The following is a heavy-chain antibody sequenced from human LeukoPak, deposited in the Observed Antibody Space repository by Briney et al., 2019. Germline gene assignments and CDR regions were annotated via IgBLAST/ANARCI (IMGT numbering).Heavy chain of an antibody. CDR2: IYYSGST. D-gene: IGHD2-15*01. V-gene: IGHV4-39*01. CDR1: GGSVSSSSYY. CDR3: ARIGYCSGGSCSFGY. J-gene: IGHJ4*02. Sequence: SETLSLTCTVSGGSVSSSSYYWGWIRQPPGKGLEWIGSIYYSGSTDYNPSLKSRVTISVDTSKNQFSLKLSSVTAADAAVYYCARIGYCSGGSCSFGYWGQGTLVTVSS.